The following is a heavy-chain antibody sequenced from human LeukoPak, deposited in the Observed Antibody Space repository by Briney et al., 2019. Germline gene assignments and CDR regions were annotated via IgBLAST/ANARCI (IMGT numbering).Heavy chain of an antibody. CDR2: ISTSSSYI. D-gene: IGHD5-12*01. Sequence: PGGSLRLSCAASGFTFSSYAMSWVRQAPGKGLEWVSSISTSSSYIYYADSVKGRFTISRDNVKNSLYLQMNSLRAEDTAVYFCARGRSGVSGYDSPFDYWGPGSLVTVSS. V-gene: IGHV3-21*06. J-gene: IGHJ4*02. CDR3: ARGRSGVSGYDSPFDY. CDR1: GFTFSSYA.